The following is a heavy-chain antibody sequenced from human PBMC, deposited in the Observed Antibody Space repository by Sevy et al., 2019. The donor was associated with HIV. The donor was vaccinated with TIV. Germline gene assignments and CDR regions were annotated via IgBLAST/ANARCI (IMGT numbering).Heavy chain of an antibody. CDR2: ISSSSSYI. D-gene: IGHD6-19*01. V-gene: IGHV3-21*01. J-gene: IGHJ5*02. CDR1: GFTFSSYS. Sequence: GGSLRLSCAASGFTFSSYSMNWVRQAPGKGLEWVSSISSSSSYIYYADSVKGRFTISRDNAKNSLYLQMNSLRAEDTAVYYCARDLSGGWSGGGWFDPWGQGTLVTVSS. CDR3: ARDLSGGWSGGGWFDP.